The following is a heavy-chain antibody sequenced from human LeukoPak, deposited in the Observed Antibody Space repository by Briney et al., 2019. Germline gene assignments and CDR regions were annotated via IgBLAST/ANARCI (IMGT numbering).Heavy chain of an antibody. V-gene: IGHV3-49*04. J-gene: IGHJ4*02. Sequence: PGGSLRLSCAASGFTVSSNYMSWVRQAPGKGPEWVGFIRAGGYGGTTKYAASVKGRFTISRDDSSSIAYLHMDSLKREDTGTYYCTRNGWGAGKGYDSSQHSFFDYWGQGTVVTVSS. CDR2: IRAGGYGGTT. CDR3: TRNGWGAGKGYDSSQHSFFDY. CDR1: GFTVSSNY. D-gene: IGHD3-22*01.